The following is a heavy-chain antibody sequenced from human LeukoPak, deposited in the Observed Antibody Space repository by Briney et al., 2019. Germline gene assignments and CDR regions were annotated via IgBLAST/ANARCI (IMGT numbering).Heavy chain of an antibody. CDR2: ISSSSSTI. D-gene: IGHD3-3*01. J-gene: IGHJ4*02. Sequence: GGSLRLSCAASGFTFSSYSMNWVRQAPGKGLEWVSYISSSSSTIYYADSVKGRFTISRDNAKNSLYLQMSSVGAEDTAVYYCARDSITIFGVVNPLDYWGQGTLVTVSS. V-gene: IGHV3-48*01. CDR1: GFTFSSYS. CDR3: ARDSITIFGVVNPLDY.